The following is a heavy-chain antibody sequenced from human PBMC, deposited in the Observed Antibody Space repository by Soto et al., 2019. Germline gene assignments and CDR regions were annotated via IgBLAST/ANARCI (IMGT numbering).Heavy chain of an antibody. CDR1: GFTFSDYY. V-gene: IGHV3-11*06. Sequence: QVQLVESGGGVVKPGGTLRLSCVASGFTFSDYYMNWIRQTPGKGLEWLSYISSTSTYTDYADSVKGRFTISRDNAKNSLYLQMDSLRADDTAIYYCARDRGSAFCDYWGQGTMVTVSS. CDR2: ISSTSTYT. CDR3: ARDRGSAFCDY. J-gene: IGHJ4*02.